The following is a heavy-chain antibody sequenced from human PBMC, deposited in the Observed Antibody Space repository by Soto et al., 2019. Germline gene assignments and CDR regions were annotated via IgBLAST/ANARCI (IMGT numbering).Heavy chain of an antibody. V-gene: IGHV3-7*05. CDR3: ARDPSTEKYCSGGSCFYYYYYGMDV. CDR2: IKQDGSEK. Sequence: SLRLSCAASGFTFSSYWMSWVRQAPGKGLEWVANIKQDGSEKYYVDSVKGRFTISRDNAKNSLYLQMNSLRAEDTAVYYCARDPSTEKYCSGGSCFYYYYYGMDVWGQGTTVTVSS. D-gene: IGHD2-15*01. CDR1: GFTFSSYW. J-gene: IGHJ6*02.